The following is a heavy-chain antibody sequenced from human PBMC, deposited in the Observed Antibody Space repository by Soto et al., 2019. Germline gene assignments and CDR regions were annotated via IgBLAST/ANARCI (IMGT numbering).Heavy chain of an antibody. J-gene: IGHJ4*02. V-gene: IGHV3-30*02. D-gene: IGHD6-19*01. Sequence: GVSLRLSCAAPGFTFSRYCMHWVRQAPGKGLEWVAVIWYDGSNKYYADSVKGRFTISRDNSKNTLYLQMNSLRAEDTAVYYCAKSDPENPHPSIAVAGMIWVFDYWGQGTLVTVSS. CDR3: AKSDPENPHPSIAVAGMIWVFDY. CDR2: IWYDGSNK. CDR1: GFTFSRYC.